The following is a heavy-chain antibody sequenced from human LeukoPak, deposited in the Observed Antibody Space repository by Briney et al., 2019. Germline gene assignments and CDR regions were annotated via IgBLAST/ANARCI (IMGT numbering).Heavy chain of an antibody. J-gene: IGHJ6*03. CDR2: IYYSGST. CDR1: GGSISSSSYY. CDR3: ARQGSGTLRVRYYYYYMDV. D-gene: IGHD1-26*01. Sequence: SETLSLTCTVSGGSISSSSYYWGWIRQPPGKGLEWIGSIYYSGSTYYNPSLKSRVTISVDTSKSQFSLKLSSVTAADTAVYYCARQGSGTLRVRYYYYYMDVWGKGTTVTISS. V-gene: IGHV4-39*01.